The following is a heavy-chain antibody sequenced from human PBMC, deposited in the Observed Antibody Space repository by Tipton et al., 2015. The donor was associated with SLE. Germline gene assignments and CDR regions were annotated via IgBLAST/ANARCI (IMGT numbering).Heavy chain of an antibody. J-gene: IGHJ6*02. CDR1: GGPISSGGYS. V-gene: IGHV4-30-2*01. D-gene: IGHD3-10*01. CDR3: ARGYGSGSYDYYYGMDV. Sequence: TLSLTCAVSGGPISSGGYSWSWIRQPPGKGLEWIGYIYHSGSTYYNPSLKSRVTISVDRSKNQFSLKLSSVTAADTAVYYCARGYGSGSYDYYYGMDVWGQGTTVTVSS. CDR2: IYHSGST.